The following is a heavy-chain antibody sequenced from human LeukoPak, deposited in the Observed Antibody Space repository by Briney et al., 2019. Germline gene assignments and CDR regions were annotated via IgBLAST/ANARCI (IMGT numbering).Heavy chain of an antibody. D-gene: IGHD3-10*01. CDR1: GYTFTGYY. CDR3: ARDPPRITMVRGGFNWFDP. V-gene: IGHV1-2*02. Sequence: ASVKVSCKASGYTFTGYYMHWVRQAPGRGLEWMGWINPNSGGTNYAQKFQGRVTMTRDTSISTAYMELSRLRSDDTAVYYCARDPPRITMVRGGFNWFDPWGQGTLVTVSS. J-gene: IGHJ5*02. CDR2: INPNSGGT.